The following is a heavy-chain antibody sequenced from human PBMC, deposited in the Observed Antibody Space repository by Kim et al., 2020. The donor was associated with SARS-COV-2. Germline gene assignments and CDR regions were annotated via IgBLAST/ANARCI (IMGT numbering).Heavy chain of an antibody. V-gene: IGHV4-31*02. CDR3: AREGRGWFDP. CDR2: GST. J-gene: IGHJ5*02. Sequence: GSTYATPSLQHRVPISVDTSKNQFSLKLSSVTAADTAVYFCAREGRGWFDPWGQGTLVTVSS.